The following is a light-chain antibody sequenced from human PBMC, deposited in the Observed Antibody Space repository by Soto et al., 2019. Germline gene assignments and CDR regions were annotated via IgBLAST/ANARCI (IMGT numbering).Light chain of an antibody. V-gene: IGLV2-23*02. CDR1: STNVGTYQA. Sequence: QSVLTQPASVSGSPGQSVTISCTGTSTNVGTYQAISWYQQHPGKAPKLILYEVSQRPSGVSDRFSGSKSGNTASLTISGLQAEDEADYHCCSYASSRTYVFGTGTKLTVL. CDR3: CSYASSRTYV. CDR2: EVS. J-gene: IGLJ1*01.